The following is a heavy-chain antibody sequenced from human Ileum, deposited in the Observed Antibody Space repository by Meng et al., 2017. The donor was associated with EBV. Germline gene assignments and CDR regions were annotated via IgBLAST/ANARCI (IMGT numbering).Heavy chain of an antibody. D-gene: IGHD5-24*01. V-gene: IGHV1-8*01. CDR1: GYPFTKYV. CDR2: MNPQTGTA. J-gene: IGHJ4*02. CDR3: VRTLERGDY. Sequence: HVQLVQSGAEVRKHRALVKVSCKASGYPFTKYVISWVRQSTGQGLEWMGWMNPQTGTAHYAQKFQGRVSMTRDTSITTAYMELSSLTSEDTAVYYCVRTLERGDYWGQGTLVTVSS.